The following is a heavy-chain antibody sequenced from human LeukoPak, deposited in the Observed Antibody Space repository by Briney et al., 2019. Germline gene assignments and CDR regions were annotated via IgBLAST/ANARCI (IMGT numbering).Heavy chain of an antibody. D-gene: IGHD6-6*01. V-gene: IGHV1-8*01. CDR3: ARIAARPLTDYYFGY. J-gene: IGHJ4*02. CDR2: MNPNSGNT. Sequence: ASVKVSCKASGYTFASYDINWVRQATGQGLEWMGWMNPNSGNTGYAQKFQGRVTMTRNTSISTAYMELSSLRSEDTAVYYCARIAARPLTDYYFGYWGQGTLVTVSS. CDR1: GYTFASYD.